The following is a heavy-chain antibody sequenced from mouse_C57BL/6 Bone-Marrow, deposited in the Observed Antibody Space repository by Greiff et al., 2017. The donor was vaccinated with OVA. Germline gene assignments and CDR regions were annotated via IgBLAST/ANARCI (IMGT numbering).Heavy chain of an antibody. CDR3: TRWHGSSYFFDY. Sequence: QVQLQQSGAELVRPGASVTLSCKASGYTFTDYEMHWVKQTPVHGLEWIGAIDPETGGTAYNQKFKGKAILTADKSSSTAYMELRSLTSEDSAVYYGTRWHGSSYFFDYWGQGTTLTVSS. V-gene: IGHV1-15*01. CDR1: GYTFTDYE. J-gene: IGHJ2*01. CDR2: IDPETGGT. D-gene: IGHD1-1*01.